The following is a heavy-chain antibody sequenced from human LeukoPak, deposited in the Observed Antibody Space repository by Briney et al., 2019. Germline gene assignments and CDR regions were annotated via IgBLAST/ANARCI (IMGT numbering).Heavy chain of an antibody. Sequence: KPSQTLSLTCTVSGGSISSGGYYWSWIRQPPGKGLEWIGYIYYSGSTYYNPSLKSRVTISVDTSKNQFSLKLSSVTAADTAVYYCARVISFGDYLSFDYWGQGTLVTVSS. V-gene: IGHV4-30-4*08. D-gene: IGHD4-17*01. J-gene: IGHJ4*02. CDR2: IYYSGST. CDR3: ARVISFGDYLSFDY. CDR1: GGSISSGGYY.